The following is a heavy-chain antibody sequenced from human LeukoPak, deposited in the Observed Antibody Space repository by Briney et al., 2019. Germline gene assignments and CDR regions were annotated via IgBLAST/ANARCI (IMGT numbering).Heavy chain of an antibody. CDR1: GYTFTSYG. D-gene: IGHD2-2*01. V-gene: IGHV1-18*01. J-gene: IGHJ6*03. CDR3: ARGLVIYSCYYMDV. CDR2: ISGYNGNT. Sequence: GASVKVSCKATGYTFTSYGISWVRQAPGQGLEWMGWISGYNGNTNYAQNLQGRVTMTTDTSTSTAYMELRSLRSDDTAVYYCARGLVIYSCYYMDVWGKGTTVTVSS.